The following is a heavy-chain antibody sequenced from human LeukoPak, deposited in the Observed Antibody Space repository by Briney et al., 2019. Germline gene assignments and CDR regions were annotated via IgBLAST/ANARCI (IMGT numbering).Heavy chain of an antibody. D-gene: IGHD2-2*01. V-gene: IGHV1-24*01. CDR1: GYTLTELS. CDR2: FDPEDGET. Sequence: RASVTVSCKVSGYTLTELSMHWVRQAPGKGLEWMGGFDPEDGETIYAQKFQGRVTITADKSTSTAYMELSSLRSEDTAVYYCARDLTEYQPLPRVADIDYWGQGTLVTVSS. J-gene: IGHJ4*02. CDR3: ARDLTEYQPLPRVADIDY.